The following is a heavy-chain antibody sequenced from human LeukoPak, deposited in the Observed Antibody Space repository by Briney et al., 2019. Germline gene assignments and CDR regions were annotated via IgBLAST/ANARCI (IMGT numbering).Heavy chain of an antibody. CDR2: INHSGST. CDR3: ARVVGYYDFWSGYYYYYYMDV. J-gene: IGHJ6*03. Sequence: SETLSLTCAVYGGSFSGYYWSWIRQPPGKGLEWIGEINHSGSTNYNPSLKSRVTISVDTSKNQFSLKLSSVTAADTVVYYCARVVGYYDFWSGYYYYYYMDVWGKGTTVTVSS. V-gene: IGHV4-34*01. D-gene: IGHD3-3*01. CDR1: GGSFSGYY.